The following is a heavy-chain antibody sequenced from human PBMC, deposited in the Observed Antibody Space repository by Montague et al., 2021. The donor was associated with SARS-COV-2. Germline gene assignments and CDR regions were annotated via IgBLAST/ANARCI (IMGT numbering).Heavy chain of an antibody. CDR1: GGSIRSGGYS. CDR2: FYHSGSI. V-gene: IGHV4-30-2*01. D-gene: IGHD1-26*01. CDR3: ARGWGGTYSDDAFDI. J-gene: IGHJ3*02. Sequence: TLSLTCSVSGGSIRSGGYSWSWIRQPPGKGLEWIGYFYHSGSIYYNPSLKSRVTISVDRSKNHFSLKLTSMTAADTAVYYCARGWGGTYSDDAFDIWGQGTMVTVSS.